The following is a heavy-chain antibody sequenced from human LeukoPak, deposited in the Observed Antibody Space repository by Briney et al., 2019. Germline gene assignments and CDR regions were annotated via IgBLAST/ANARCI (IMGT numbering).Heavy chain of an antibody. Sequence: ASVKVSCKASGYTFTSYYTHWVRQAPGQGLEWMGIINPSGGSTSYAQKFQGRVTMTRDTSTSTVYMELSSLRSEDTAVYYCARDLAGDYYYYYYGMDVWGQGTTVTVSS. J-gene: IGHJ6*02. CDR2: INPSGGST. CDR3: ARDLAGDYYYYYYGMDV. V-gene: IGHV1-46*01. D-gene: IGHD4-17*01. CDR1: GYTFTSYY.